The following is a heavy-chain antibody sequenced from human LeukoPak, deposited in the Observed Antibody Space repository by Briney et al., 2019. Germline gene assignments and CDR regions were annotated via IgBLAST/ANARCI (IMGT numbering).Heavy chain of an antibody. Sequence: PSETLSLTCTVSGGSISSYYWSWIRQPPGKGLEWIGYIYYSGSTNYNPSLKSRVTISVDTSKNQFSLKLSSVTAADTAVYYCARDLRITMVRGVRPSNYYYYYMDVWGKGTTVTVSS. D-gene: IGHD3-10*01. CDR2: IYYSGST. CDR3: ARDLRITMVRGVRPSNYYYYYMDV. J-gene: IGHJ6*03. V-gene: IGHV4-59*01. CDR1: GGSISSYY.